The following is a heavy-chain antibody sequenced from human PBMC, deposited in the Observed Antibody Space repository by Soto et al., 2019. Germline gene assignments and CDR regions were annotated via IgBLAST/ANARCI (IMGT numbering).Heavy chain of an antibody. CDR3: AKPPQGYSSLYGMDV. J-gene: IGHJ6*02. D-gene: IGHD6-19*01. V-gene: IGHV3-23*01. CDR2: ISGSGGST. CDR1: GFTFSSYA. Sequence: GGSLRLSCAASGFTFSSYAMSWVRHAPGKGLEWVSAISGSGGSTYYADSVKGRFTISRDNSKNTLYLQMNSLRAEDTAVYYCAKPPQGYSSLYGMDVWGQGTTVTVSS.